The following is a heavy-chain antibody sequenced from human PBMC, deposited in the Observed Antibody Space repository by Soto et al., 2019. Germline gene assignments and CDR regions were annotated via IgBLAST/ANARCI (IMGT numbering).Heavy chain of an antibody. J-gene: IGHJ4*02. CDR1: GGSFSGYY. Sequence: QVQLQQWGAGLLKPSETLSLTCAVYGGSFSGYYWSWIRQPPGKGLEWIGEINHSGSTNYTPSLKSRVTISVDTSKKQFSLKLSSVTAADTAVYYCARGEGSGWYVAFDYWGQVTLVTVSS. CDR2: INHSGST. V-gene: IGHV4-34*01. D-gene: IGHD6-19*01. CDR3: ARGEGSGWYVAFDY.